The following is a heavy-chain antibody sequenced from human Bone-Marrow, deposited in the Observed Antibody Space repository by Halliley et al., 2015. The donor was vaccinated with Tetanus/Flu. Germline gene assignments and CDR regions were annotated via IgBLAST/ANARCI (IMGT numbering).Heavy chain of an antibody. CDR2: IYHTGNG. Sequence: LVKPTQTLSLTCSISGGSISGDYSWSWIRQPPGKGLEWIGYIYHTGNGYYNPSLTSRLTISIDRSKNQISLKLTSVTAADTAVYYCARGTLLDAFDVWGPGTRVTVSS. V-gene: IGHV4-30-2*01. CDR1: GGSISGDYS. CDR3: ARGTLLDAFDV. J-gene: IGHJ3*01.